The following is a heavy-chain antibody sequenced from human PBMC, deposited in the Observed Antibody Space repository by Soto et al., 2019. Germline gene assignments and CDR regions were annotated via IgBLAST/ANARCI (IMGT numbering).Heavy chain of an antibody. D-gene: IGHD2-2*01. CDR2: IHYRGST. V-gene: IGHV4-31*01. Sequence: QVQLQESGPGLVRPSQTLSLTCSVSGVSITSGYYYTWIRLLPGKGLEWIGHIHYRGSTWYNPSLKSPISITIDASNNQFSLNLSSVTAADTAVYYCARGPAVKPVKLDYWGQGTQVTVSS. CDR3: ARGPAVKPVKLDY. J-gene: IGHJ4*02. CDR1: GVSITSGYY.